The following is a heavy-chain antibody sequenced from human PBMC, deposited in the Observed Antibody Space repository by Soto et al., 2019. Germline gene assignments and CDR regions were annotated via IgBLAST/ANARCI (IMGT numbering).Heavy chain of an antibody. Sequence: SETLSLTCTVSGGSISSYYWSWIRQPPGKGLEWIGYIYYSGSTNYNPSLKSRVTISVDTSKNQFSLKLSSVTAADTAVYYCARDGAEPASGYDYDYYGMDVWGQGTTVTVSS. CDR3: ARDGAEPASGYDYDYYGMDV. V-gene: IGHV4-59*01. D-gene: IGHD5-12*01. J-gene: IGHJ6*02. CDR2: IYYSGST. CDR1: GGSISSYY.